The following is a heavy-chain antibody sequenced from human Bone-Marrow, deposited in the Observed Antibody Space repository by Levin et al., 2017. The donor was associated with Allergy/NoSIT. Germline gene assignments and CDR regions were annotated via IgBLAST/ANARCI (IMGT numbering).Heavy chain of an antibody. V-gene: IGHV3-11*03. CDR2: ISSSSSYT. CDR3: ARGGMITFGGVIVKSPVGAFDS. CDR1: GFTFSDYY. D-gene: IGHD3-16*02. Sequence: GESLKISCAASGFTFSDYYMSWIRQAPGKGLEWVSYISSSSSYTNYADSVKGRFTISRDNAKNSLYLQMNSLRAEDTAVYYCARGGMITFGGVIVKSPVGAFDSWGQGTMVTVSS. J-gene: IGHJ3*02.